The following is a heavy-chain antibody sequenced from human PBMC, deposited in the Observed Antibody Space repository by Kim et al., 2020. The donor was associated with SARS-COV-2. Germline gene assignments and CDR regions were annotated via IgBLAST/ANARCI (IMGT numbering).Heavy chain of an antibody. J-gene: IGHJ4*02. V-gene: IGHV3-9*01. Sequence: GGSLRLSCAASGFTFDDYAMHWVRQAPGKGLEWVSGISWNSGSIGYADSVKGRFTISRDNAKNSLYLQMNSLRAEDTALYYCAKDKSSDYGPFDYWGQGTLVTVSS. CDR1: GFTFDDYA. D-gene: IGHD4-17*01. CDR2: ISWNSGSI. CDR3: AKDKSSDYGPFDY.